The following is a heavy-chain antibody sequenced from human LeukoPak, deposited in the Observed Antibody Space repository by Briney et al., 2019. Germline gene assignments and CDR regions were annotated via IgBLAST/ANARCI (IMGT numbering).Heavy chain of an antibody. J-gene: IGHJ6*02. D-gene: IGHD6-25*01. V-gene: IGHV4-34*01. CDR2: INHSGST. CDR3: ARFPRRGGYYYYYGMDV. Sequence: SETLSLTCAVYGGSFSGYYWSWIRQPPGKGLEWIGEINHSGSTNYNPSLKSRVTISVDTSKNQFSLKLSPVTAADTAVYYCARFPRRGGYYYYYGMDVWGQGTRSPSP. CDR1: GGSFSGYY.